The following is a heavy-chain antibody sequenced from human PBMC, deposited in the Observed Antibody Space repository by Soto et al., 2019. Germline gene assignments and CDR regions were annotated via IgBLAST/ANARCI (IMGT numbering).Heavy chain of an antibody. J-gene: IGHJ6*02. D-gene: IGHD4-17*01. Sequence: GASVKVSCKASGYTFTSYGISWVRQAPGQGLEWMGWISAYNGNTNYAQKLQGRVTMTTDTSTSTAYMELRSLRSDDTAVYYCARLRDYGGNLPLYYYYGMDVWGQGTTVTVSS. CDR2: ISAYNGNT. CDR3: ARLRDYGGNLPLYYYYGMDV. CDR1: GYTFTSYG. V-gene: IGHV1-18*01.